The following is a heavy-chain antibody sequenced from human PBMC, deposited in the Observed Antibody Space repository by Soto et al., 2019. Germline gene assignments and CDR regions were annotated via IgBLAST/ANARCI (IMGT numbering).Heavy chain of an antibody. CDR1: GGTFSSYT. CDR2: IIPILGIA. Sequence: ASVKVSCKASGGTFSSYTISWVRQAPGQGLEWMGRIIPILGIANYAQKFQGRVTITADKSTSTAYMELSSLRSEDTAVYYCARDDQRTTVTTVRYYYYYMDVWGKGTTVTVSS. D-gene: IGHD4-17*01. CDR3: ARDDQRTTVTTVRYYYYYMDV. J-gene: IGHJ6*03. V-gene: IGHV1-69*04.